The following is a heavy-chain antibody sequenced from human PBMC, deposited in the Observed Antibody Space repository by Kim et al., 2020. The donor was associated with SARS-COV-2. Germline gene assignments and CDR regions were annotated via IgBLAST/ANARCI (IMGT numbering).Heavy chain of an antibody. CDR1: GYTFTSYD. Sequence: ASVKVSCKASGYTFTSYDINWVRQATGQGLEWMGWMNPNSGNTGYAQKFQGRVTMTRNTSISTAYMELSSLRSEDTAVYYCARKRRTGTQRGNWFDPWGQGTLVTVSS. CDR2: MNPNSGNT. V-gene: IGHV1-8*01. D-gene: IGHD1-1*01. CDR3: ARKRRTGTQRGNWFDP. J-gene: IGHJ5*02.